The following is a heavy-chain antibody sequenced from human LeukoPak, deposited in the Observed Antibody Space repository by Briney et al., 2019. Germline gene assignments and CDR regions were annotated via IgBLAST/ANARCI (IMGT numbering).Heavy chain of an antibody. J-gene: IGHJ1*01. CDR1: GFTFSSYA. V-gene: IGHV3-23*01. D-gene: IGHD3-9*01. CDR3: AKDSLNYDVLTGYYNANAEYFQH. Sequence: GGSLRLSCAASGFTFSSYAMSWVRQAPGKGLEWVSAISGSGGSTYYADSVKGRFTISRDNSKNTLYLQMNSLRAEDTAVYYCAKDSLNYDVLTGYYNANAEYFQHWGQGTLVTVSS. CDR2: ISGSGGST.